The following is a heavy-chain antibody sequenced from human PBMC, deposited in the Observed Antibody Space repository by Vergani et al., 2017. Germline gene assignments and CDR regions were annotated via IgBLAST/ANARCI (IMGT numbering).Heavy chain of an antibody. J-gene: IGHJ4*01. D-gene: IGHD6-6*01. CDR3: AVQPYSSSASSLYW. CDR1: GFTFDDYA. V-gene: IGHV3-9*01. Sequence: EVQLVESGGGLVQPGRSLRLSCAASGFTFDDYAMHWVRQAPGKGLECVSGISWNSGSIGYADSVKGLFTNSRDNAKNSLYLQMNSLRAEDTALYYWAVQPYSSSASSLYWWGQGTLVAVSS. CDR2: ISWNSGSI.